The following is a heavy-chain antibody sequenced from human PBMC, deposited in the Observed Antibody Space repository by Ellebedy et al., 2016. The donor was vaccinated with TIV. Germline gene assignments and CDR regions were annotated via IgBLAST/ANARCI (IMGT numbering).Heavy chain of an antibody. D-gene: IGHD3-16*01. V-gene: IGHV3-21*01. CDR1: GFTFSSYS. J-gene: IGHJ4*02. CDR2: ISSSSSYI. CDR3: ARDSTIGGDPGDY. Sequence: GESLKISXAASGFTFSSYSMNWVRQAPGKGLEWVSSISSSSSYIYYADSVKGRFTISRDNAKNSLYLQMNSLRAEDTAVYYCARDSTIGGDPGDYWGQGTLVTVSS.